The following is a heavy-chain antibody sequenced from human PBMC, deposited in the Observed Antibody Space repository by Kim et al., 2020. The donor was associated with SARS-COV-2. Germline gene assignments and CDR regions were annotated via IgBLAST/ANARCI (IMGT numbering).Heavy chain of an antibody. CDR3: TSRGAKWLSPWDYGMDV. D-gene: IGHD6-19*01. V-gene: IGHV3-15*05. J-gene: IGHJ6*02. Sequence: GGSLRLSCAASGFPFSNAWMSWVRQAPGKGLEWVGRIKSMGYGGTTDYAAPVKGRFTISRDDSENTLYLEMNSLKTEDTALYYCTSRGAKWLSPWDYGMDVWGQGTTVTVSS. CDR1: GFPFSNAW. CDR2: IKSMGYGGTT.